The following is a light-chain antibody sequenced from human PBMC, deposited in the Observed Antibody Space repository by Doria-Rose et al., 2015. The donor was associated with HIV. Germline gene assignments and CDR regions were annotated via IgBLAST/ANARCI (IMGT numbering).Light chain of an antibody. Sequence: DIRGTQSPESLGMSLGERATLNCKSNQSLLYTSKHYLAWYQQKPGQPPKLLIYWASTRQSGVPARFSGSGSGTDFTLTISSLEAEDVAVYYCQQYYDTPSFGPGTTVDIK. CDR1: QSLLYTSKHY. CDR2: WAS. J-gene: IGKJ3*01. V-gene: IGKV4-1*01. CDR3: QQYYDTPS.